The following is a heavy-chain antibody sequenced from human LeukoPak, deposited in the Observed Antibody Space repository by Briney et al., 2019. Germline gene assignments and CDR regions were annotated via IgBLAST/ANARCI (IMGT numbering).Heavy chain of an antibody. CDR1: GFTFSSYA. J-gene: IGHJ1*01. CDR2: LSGNGGST. V-gene: IGHV3-23*01. CDR3: AKGDGYGGNSAFPDFQH. Sequence: PGGSLRLSCAASGFTFSSYAMSWARQAPGKGLEWVSTLSGNGGSTYYVDSVKGRFTISRDNSKDTVYLQMNSLRAEDTAVYYCAKGDGYGGNSAFPDFQHWGQGTLVTVSS. D-gene: IGHD4-17*01.